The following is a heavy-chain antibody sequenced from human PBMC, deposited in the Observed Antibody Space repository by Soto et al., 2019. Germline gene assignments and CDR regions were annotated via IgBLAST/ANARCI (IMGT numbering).Heavy chain of an antibody. CDR3: ALFSLYSNYHYRMYF. D-gene: IGHD2-15*01. J-gene: IGHJ6*02. CDR1: GFTFRNYG. CDR2: IWYDGSYK. V-gene: IGHV3-33*01. Sequence: GGSLRLSCAASGFTFRNYGMQWVRQAPGKGLEWVAVIWYDGSYKYYADSVKGRFTISRDNSKNTVYLQMNSLRAEDSAVYYCALFSLYSNYHYRMYFWGQGSTVPGS.